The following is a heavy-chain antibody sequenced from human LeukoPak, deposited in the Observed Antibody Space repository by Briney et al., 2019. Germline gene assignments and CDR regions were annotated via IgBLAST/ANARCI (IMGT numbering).Heavy chain of an antibody. Sequence: ASVKVSCKASGYTFTGYYMHWVRQAPGQGLEWMGRINPNSGGTNYAQKFQGRVTMPRDTSISTAYMELSRLRSDDTAVYYCARFAYYYDSSGYYFPFDYWGQGTLVTVSS. CDR2: INPNSGGT. J-gene: IGHJ4*02. CDR3: ARFAYYYDSSGYYFPFDY. D-gene: IGHD3-22*01. V-gene: IGHV1-2*06. CDR1: GYTFTGYY.